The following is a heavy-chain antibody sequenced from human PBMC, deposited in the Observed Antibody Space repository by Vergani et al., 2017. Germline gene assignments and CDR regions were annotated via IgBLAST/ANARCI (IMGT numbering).Heavy chain of an antibody. Sequence: QVQLVESGGGFVKPGGSLRLSCAASGFIFSDYYMTWIRQAPGRGLEWVSHISGRGTSKYYSDSVKGRFTISRDNAKKSQYLQMNSLRAEDTAIYYCARLEVLIPGGVDVFDIWGPGTIVTVSS. CDR2: ISGRGTSK. CDR1: GFIFSDYY. V-gene: IGHV3-11*01. D-gene: IGHD3-3*01. CDR3: ARLEVLIPGGVDVFDI. J-gene: IGHJ3*02.